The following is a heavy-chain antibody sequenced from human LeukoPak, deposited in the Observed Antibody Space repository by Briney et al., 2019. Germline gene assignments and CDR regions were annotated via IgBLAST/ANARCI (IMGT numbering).Heavy chain of an antibody. J-gene: IGHJ4*02. Sequence: ASVKVSCKASGYTFTGYYMHWVRQAPGQGLGWMGWMNPNSGNTGYAQKFQGRVTMTRNTSISTAYMELSSLRSEDTAVYYCARGRFYGSGTHYWGQGTLVTVSS. D-gene: IGHD3-10*01. CDR3: ARGRFYGSGTHY. CDR1: GYTFTGYY. V-gene: IGHV1-8*02. CDR2: MNPNSGNT.